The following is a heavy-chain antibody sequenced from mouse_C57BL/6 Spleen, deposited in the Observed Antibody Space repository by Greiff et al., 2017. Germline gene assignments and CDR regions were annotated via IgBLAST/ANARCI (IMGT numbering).Heavy chain of an antibody. V-gene: IGHV5-17*01. CDR3: ASPATVDAMDY. CDR2: ISSGSSTI. J-gene: IGHJ4*01. Sequence: EVKLMESGGGLVKPGGSLKLSCAASGFTFSDYGMHWVRQAPEKGLEWVAYISSGSSTIYYADTVKGRFTISRDNAKNTLFLQMTSLRSEDTAMYYCASPATVDAMDYWGQGTSVTVSS. D-gene: IGHD1-1*01. CDR1: GFTFSDYG.